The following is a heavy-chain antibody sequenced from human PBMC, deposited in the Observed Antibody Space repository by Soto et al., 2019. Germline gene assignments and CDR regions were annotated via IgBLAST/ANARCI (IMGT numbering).Heavy chain of an antibody. V-gene: IGHV3-30*18. CDR3: AKVDPPFAPNGDFDY. CDR1: GFTFSSYG. J-gene: IGHJ4*02. D-gene: IGHD2-8*01. CDR2: ISYDGSNK. Sequence: GGSLRLSCAASGFTFSSYGMHWVRQAPGKGLEWVAVISYDGSNKYYADSVKGRFTISRDNSKNTLYLQMNSLRAEDTAVYYCAKVDPPFAPNGDFDYWGQGTLVTVSS.